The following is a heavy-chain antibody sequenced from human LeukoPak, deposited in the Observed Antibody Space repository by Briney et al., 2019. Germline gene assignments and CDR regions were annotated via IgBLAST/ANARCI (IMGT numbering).Heavy chain of an antibody. CDR3: AKDYYYDTSGYYWGYFDY. D-gene: IGHD3-22*01. J-gene: IGHJ4*02. CDR1: GFIFDDYT. CDR2: ISWDGGST. V-gene: IGHV3-43*01. Sequence: GGSLTLSCAASGFIFDDYTMHWVRQAPGKGLEWVSLISWDGGSTYYADSVKGRFTISRDNSKNSLYLQMNSLRTEDTALYYCAKDYYYDTSGYYWGYFDYWGQGTLVTVSS.